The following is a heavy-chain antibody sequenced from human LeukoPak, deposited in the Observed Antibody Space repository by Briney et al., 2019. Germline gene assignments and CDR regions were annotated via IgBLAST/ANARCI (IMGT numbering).Heavy chain of an antibody. CDR1: GFTFSSYA. V-gene: IGHV3-23*01. CDR2: ISGSGGST. J-gene: IGHJ4*02. D-gene: IGHD6-13*01. Sequence: GGSLRLSCAASGFTFSSYAMSWVRQAPGKGLEWVSAISGSGGSTYYADPVKGRFTISRDNSKNTLYLQMDSLRVEDTAVYYCARDVSLGAADYYFTYWGQGTLVTVSS. CDR3: ARDVSLGAADYYFTY.